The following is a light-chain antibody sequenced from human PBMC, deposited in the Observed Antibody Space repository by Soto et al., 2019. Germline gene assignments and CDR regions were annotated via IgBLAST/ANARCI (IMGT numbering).Light chain of an antibody. V-gene: IGLV2-14*01. J-gene: IGLJ1*01. CDR1: SSDIGGYNY. CDR3: TSYKSKSTLV. CDR2: DVS. Sequence: QSVLTQPASVSGSPGQSITISCTGTSSDIGGYNYVSWYQQHPGKAPKLMIYDVSNRPSGVSNRFSGSKSGNTASLTISGLQAEEEPDFYCTSYKSKSTLVFGTGTKVTV.